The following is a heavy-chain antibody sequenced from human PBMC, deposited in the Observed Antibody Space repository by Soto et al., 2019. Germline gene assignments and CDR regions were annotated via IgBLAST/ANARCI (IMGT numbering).Heavy chain of an antibody. V-gene: IGHV3-30-3*02. CDR1: GFTFSSYA. CDR2: ISYDGSNK. CDR3: AKRPDGSGYSRGYGYYFDY. Sequence: PGGSLRLSCAASGFTFSSYAMHWVRQAPGKGLEWVAVISYDGSNKYYADSVKGRFTISRDNSKNTLYLQMNSLRAEDTAVYYCAKRPDGSGYSRGYGYYFDYWGQGTLVTVSS. J-gene: IGHJ4*02. D-gene: IGHD3-22*01.